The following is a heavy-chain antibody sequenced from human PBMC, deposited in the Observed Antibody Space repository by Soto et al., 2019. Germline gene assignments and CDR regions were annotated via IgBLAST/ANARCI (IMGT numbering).Heavy chain of an antibody. J-gene: IGHJ6*04. Sequence: SETLSLTFTVPGCSIGRYYWSWIGQPPGKGLEWIGYIYYSGSTNYNPSLKSRVTISVDTSKNQFSLKLSSVTAADTAVYYCNRAHRDVQQLVHYYYGMDVWGKGATVTVSS. CDR2: IYYSGST. CDR3: NRAHRDVQQLVHYYYGMDV. CDR1: GCSIGRYY. V-gene: IGHV4-59*08. D-gene: IGHD6-13*01.